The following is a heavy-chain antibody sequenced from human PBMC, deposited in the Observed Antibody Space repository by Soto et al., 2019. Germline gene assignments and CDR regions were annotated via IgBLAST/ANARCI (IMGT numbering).Heavy chain of an antibody. CDR2: IIPIFGTA. D-gene: IGHD1-1*01. CDR3: ARAGTSAYYYYGMDV. V-gene: IGHV1-69*06. Sequence: ASVKVSCKASGGTFSSYAISWVRQAPGQGLEWMGGIIPIFGTANYAQKFQGRVTITADKSTSTAYMELSSLRSEDTAVYYCARAGTSAYYYYGMDVWGQGTMVTVSS. CDR1: GGTFSSYA. J-gene: IGHJ6*02.